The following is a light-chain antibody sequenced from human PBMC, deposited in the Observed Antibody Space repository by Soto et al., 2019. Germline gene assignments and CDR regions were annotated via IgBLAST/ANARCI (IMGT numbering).Light chain of an antibody. CDR3: QQYHNWPPIT. Sequence: EIVMTQSPATLSVSPGEGATLSCRASQSVSSKLAWYQQKPGQAPRLLIYGASTRATGIPARFSGSGSGTEFTLTISNLQSEDFAVYLCQQYHNWPPITFGQGTRLEIK. J-gene: IGKJ5*01. CDR2: GAS. V-gene: IGKV3D-15*01. CDR1: QSVSSK.